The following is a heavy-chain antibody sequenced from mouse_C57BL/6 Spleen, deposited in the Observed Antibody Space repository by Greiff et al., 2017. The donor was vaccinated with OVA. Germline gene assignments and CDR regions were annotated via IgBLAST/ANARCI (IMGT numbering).Heavy chain of an antibody. Sequence: VQLQESGPGLVQPSQSLSITCTVSGFSLTSYGVHWVRQPPGKGLEWLGVIWSGGSTDYNAAFISRLSISKDNSKSQVFFKMNSLQADDTAIYYCATTYPQFAYWGQGTLVTVSA. CDR1: GFSLTSYG. D-gene: IGHD5-1*01. V-gene: IGHV2-4*01. J-gene: IGHJ3*01. CDR2: IWSGGST. CDR3: ATTYPQFAY.